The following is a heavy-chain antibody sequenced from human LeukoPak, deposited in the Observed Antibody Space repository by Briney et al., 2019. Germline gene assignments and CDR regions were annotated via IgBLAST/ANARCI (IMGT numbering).Heavy chain of an antibody. J-gene: IGHJ4*02. Sequence: GGSLRLSCTASGFTFGDYAMSWVRQAPGKGLEWVGFIRSKAHGGTTEYAASVKGRFTISRDDSKSIAYLQMNSLKTEDTAVYYCTRDTYYDFWSGYLDYWGQGTLVTVSS. D-gene: IGHD3-3*01. CDR3: TRDTYYDFWSGYLDY. CDR1: GFTFGDYA. V-gene: IGHV3-49*04. CDR2: IRSKAHGGTT.